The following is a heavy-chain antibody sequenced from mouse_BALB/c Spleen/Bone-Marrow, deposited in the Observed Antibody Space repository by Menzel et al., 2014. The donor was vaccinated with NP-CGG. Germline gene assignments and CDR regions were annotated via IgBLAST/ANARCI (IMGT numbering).Heavy chain of an antibody. CDR1: GYSFTGYF. V-gene: IGHV1-20*02. CDR2: INPYNGDT. J-gene: IGHJ4*01. Sequence: EVKLVESGPELVKPGASVKISCKASGYSFTGYFVNWVMQSHGKSLEWIGRINPYNGDTFYNQKFKGKATLTVDKSSSTAHMELRSLASEDSAVYYCARGGLLRAMDYWGQGTSVTVSS. CDR3: ARGGLLRAMDY. D-gene: IGHD2-3*01.